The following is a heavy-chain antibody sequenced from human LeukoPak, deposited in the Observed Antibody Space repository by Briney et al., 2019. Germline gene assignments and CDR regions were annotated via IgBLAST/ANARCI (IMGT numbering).Heavy chain of an antibody. J-gene: IGHJ6*03. CDR2: IYYSGST. CDR3: ARVWFGERYYYYYYYMDV. D-gene: IGHD3-10*01. CDR1: GGSISSYY. V-gene: IGHV4-59*08. Sequence: SETLSLTCTVSGGSISSYYWSWIRQPPGKGLEWIGYIYYSGSTNYNPSLKSRVTISVDTSKSQFSLKLSSVTAADTAVYYCARVWFGERYYYYYYYMDVWGKGTTVTVSS.